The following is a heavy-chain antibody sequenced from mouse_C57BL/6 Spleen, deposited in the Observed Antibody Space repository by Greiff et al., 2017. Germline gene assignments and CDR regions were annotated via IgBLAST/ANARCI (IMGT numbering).Heavy chain of an antibody. CDR3: ARSGQLRPFAY. J-gene: IGHJ3*01. CDR1: GYAFTNYL. D-gene: IGHD3-2*02. V-gene: IGHV1-54*01. CDR2: INPGSGGT. Sequence: QVQLQQSGAELVRPGTSVKVSCKASGYAFTNYLIEWVKQRPGQGLAWIGVINPGSGGTNYNEKFKGKATLTADKPSSTAYMQLSSLTSEDSAVSFCARSGQLRPFAYWGQGTLVTVSA.